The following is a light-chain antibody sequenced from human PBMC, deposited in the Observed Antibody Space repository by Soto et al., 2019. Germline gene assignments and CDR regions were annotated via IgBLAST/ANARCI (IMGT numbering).Light chain of an antibody. CDR3: QHYNRYSEA. V-gene: IGKV1-5*03. Sequence: DIQMTQSPSTLSGSVGDRVTITCRASQTISSWLAWYQQKPGKAPKLLIYKASTLKSGVPSRFSGSGSGTEFTLTISGLQPDDVATYYCQHYNRYSEAFGQGTKVELK. CDR2: KAS. J-gene: IGKJ1*01. CDR1: QTISSW.